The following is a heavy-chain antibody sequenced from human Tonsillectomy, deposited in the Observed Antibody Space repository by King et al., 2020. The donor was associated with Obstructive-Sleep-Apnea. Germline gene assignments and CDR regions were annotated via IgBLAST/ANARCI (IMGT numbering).Heavy chain of an antibody. CDR2: VYYSWST. CDR3: ARGYSSSWYYFDH. Sequence: QLQESGPGLVKTFETLSLNLRVAGGYISSYYWSWIRQSPGNGLEWSGYVYYSWSTNFNSSLQSRVTISVDTSKHQFSLKLSSVTAADTAVYYCARGYSSSWYYFDHWGQGTEVTVSS. CDR1: GGYISSYY. J-gene: IGHJ4*02. V-gene: IGHV4-59*01. D-gene: IGHD6-13*01.